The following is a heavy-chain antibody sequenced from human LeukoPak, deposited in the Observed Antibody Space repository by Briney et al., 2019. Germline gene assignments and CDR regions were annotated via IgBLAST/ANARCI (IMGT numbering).Heavy chain of an antibody. CDR2: IYYSGST. CDR1: GGSISSYY. J-gene: IGHJ1*01. Sequence: SETLSLTCTVSGGSISSYYWSWIRQPPGKGLEWIGYIYYSGSTNYNPSLKSRVTISVDTSKNQFSLKLSSVTAADTAVYYCARGSYYGSGSYYGGFQHWGQGTLVTVSS. V-gene: IGHV4-59*01. CDR3: ARGSYYGSGSYYGGFQH. D-gene: IGHD3-10*01.